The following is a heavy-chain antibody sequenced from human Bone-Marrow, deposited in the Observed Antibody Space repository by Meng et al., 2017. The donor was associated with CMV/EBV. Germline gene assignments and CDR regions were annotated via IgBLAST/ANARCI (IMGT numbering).Heavy chain of an antibody. CDR2: IYPGDSDT. D-gene: IGHD2-2*01. CDR1: GYSFTSYW. J-gene: IGHJ4*02. V-gene: IGHV5-51*01. CDR3: AGLDCSSTSCYYFDY. Sequence: KVSCKGSGYSFTSYWIGWVRQMPGKGLEWMGIIYPGDSDTRYSPSFQGQVTISADKSISTAYLQWSSLKASDTAMYYCAGLDCSSTSCYYFDYWGQGTLVTVSS.